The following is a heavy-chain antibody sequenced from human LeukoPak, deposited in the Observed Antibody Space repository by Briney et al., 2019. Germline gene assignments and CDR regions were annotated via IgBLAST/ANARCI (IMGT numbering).Heavy chain of an antibody. J-gene: IGHJ3*02. D-gene: IGHD2-15*01. V-gene: IGHV1-69*04. CDR3: ASQKDRKTKDAFDI. CDR2: IIPILGIA. Sequence: ASVKVSCKASGGTFSSYAISWVRQAPGQGLEWMGRIIPILGIANYAQKFQGRVTITADKSTSTAYMELSSLRSEDTAVYYCASQKDRKTKDAFDIWGQGTMVTVSS. CDR1: GGTFSSYA.